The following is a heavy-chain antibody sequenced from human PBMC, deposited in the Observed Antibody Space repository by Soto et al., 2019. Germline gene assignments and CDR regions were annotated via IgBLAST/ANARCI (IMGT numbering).Heavy chain of an antibody. J-gene: IGHJ6*02. CDR3: ARDDCSSTSCYFGFYYYYGMDV. V-gene: IGHV1-69*13. Sequence: ASVKVSCKASGGTFSSYAISWVRQAPGQGLEWMGGIIPIFGTANYAQKFQGRVTITADESTSTAYMELSSLRSEDTAVYYCARDDCSSTSCYFGFYYYYGMDVWGPGTTLTVSS. CDR2: IIPIFGTA. D-gene: IGHD2-2*01. CDR1: GGTFSSYA.